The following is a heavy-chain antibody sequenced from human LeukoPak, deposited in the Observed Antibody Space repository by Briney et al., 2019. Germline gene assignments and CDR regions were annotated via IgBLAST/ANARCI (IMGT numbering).Heavy chain of an antibody. D-gene: IGHD3-10*01. CDR2: ISAYNGNT. CDR3: ARMRNMVRGVRRVVQEYYFDY. Sequence: ASVKVSCKASGYTFTSYGISWVRQAPGQGLEWMGWISAYNGNTNYAQKLQGRVTMTTDTSTSTAYMELRSLRSDDTAVYYCARMRNMVRGVRRVVQEYYFDYWGQGTLVTVSS. V-gene: IGHV1-18*01. J-gene: IGHJ4*02. CDR1: GYTFTSYG.